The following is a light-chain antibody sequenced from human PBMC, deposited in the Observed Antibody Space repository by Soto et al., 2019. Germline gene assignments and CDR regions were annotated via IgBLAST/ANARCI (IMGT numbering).Light chain of an antibody. CDR1: QSVSNNY. CDR3: QQYGSSPLT. CDR2: GAS. J-gene: IGKJ4*01. V-gene: IGKV3-20*01. Sequence: ESVLTQSPGTLSLSPGERATLSCRASQSVSNNYLAWYQQKPGQAPRLLIYGASSRATGIPDRFSGSGSGTDFTLTISRLEPEDCAVYYCQQYGSSPLTFGGGTKVDNK.